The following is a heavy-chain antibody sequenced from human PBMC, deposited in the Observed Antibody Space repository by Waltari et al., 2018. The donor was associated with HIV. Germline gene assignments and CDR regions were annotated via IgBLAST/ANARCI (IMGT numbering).Heavy chain of an antibody. D-gene: IGHD3-22*01. CDR2: ISIYNGNT. CDR3: ARDAYYDTGGRLGY. Sequence: QVQLVQSGAEVKKPGASAKVSCKASGYTFTNYGISWVRQAPGQGLEWIGWISIYNGNTNYAQKVQGRVSMTTDTSTSTAYMELRSLRSDDTAIYYCARDAYYDTGGRLGYWGQGTLVTVSS. V-gene: IGHV1-18*01. J-gene: IGHJ4*02. CDR1: GYTFTNYG.